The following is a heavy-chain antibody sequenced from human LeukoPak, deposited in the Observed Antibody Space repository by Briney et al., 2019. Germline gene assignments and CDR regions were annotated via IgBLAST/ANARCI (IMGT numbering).Heavy chain of an antibody. V-gene: IGHV3-33*06. CDR1: GFTFSSYG. CDR3: AKGVGPPRDGFNGACGDN. CDR2: IWYDGSNK. J-gene: IGHJ3*02. D-gene: IGHD5-24*01. Sequence: GGSLRLSCAASGFTFSSYGMHWVRQAPGKGLGWVAVIWYDGSNKYYADSVKGRFTISRDNSKNTLYLQMNSLRAEDTAVYYCAKGVGPPRDGFNGACGDNWGQGTMVTVSS.